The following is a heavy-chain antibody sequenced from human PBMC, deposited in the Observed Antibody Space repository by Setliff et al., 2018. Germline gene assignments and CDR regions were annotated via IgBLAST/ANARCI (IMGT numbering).Heavy chain of an antibody. J-gene: IGHJ3*02. CDR2: ITTSGSTI. Sequence: GESLKLSCAASVFTFRSYEMNWVRQAPGKGLEWISYITTSGSTIYYADSVKGRFTISRDNAKNSLYLQMNSLRAEDTAVYYCASHEPWLWNAFDIWGQGTMVTVSS. D-gene: IGHD6-19*01. CDR3: ASHEPWLWNAFDI. CDR1: VFTFRSYE. V-gene: IGHV3-48*03.